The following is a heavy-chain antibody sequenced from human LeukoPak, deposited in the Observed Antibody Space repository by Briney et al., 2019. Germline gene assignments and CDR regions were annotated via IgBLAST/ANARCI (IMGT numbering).Heavy chain of an antibody. D-gene: IGHD2-15*01. CDR1: GGSISSYC. J-gene: IGHJ4*02. CDR3: AREGRSSTPGY. V-gene: IGHV4-4*07. Sequence: PSETLSLTCTVSGGSISSYCWSWIRQPAGKGLEWIGRISSSGSTDYNPSLKSRVTMSVDTSKTQFSLKLSSVTAADTAVYYCAREGRSSTPGYWGQGTLVTVPS. CDR2: ISSSGST.